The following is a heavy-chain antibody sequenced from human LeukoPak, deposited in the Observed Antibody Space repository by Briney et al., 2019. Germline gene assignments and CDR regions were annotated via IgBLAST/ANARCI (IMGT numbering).Heavy chain of an antibody. CDR3: ASGGSETGSYYYYYMDV. Sequence: SQTLSLTCAVSGGSISSGGYYWSWIRQPPGRGLEWIGYIHLSGSTYYNPSLKSRVTMSVDRSKDQFSLKLSSVTVADTAVYYCASGGSETGSYYYYYMDVCGKGTTVTVSS. V-gene: IGHV4-30-2*01. D-gene: IGHD1-1*01. CDR2: IHLSGST. J-gene: IGHJ6*03. CDR1: GGSISSGGYY.